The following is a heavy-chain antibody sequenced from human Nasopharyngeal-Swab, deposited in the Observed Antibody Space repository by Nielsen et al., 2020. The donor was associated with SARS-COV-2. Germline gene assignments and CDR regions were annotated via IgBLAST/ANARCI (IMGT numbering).Heavy chain of an antibody. V-gene: IGHV1-46*01. Sequence: ASVKVSCKASGYTFTRYYIHWVRQAPGQGLEWMGIINPGGGSARYSQNFQGRVTMTRDTSTSTVYMELSSLRSEDMAVYYCARGGDPREVVAAADCFDPRGQGTLVTVSS. CDR2: INPGGGSA. CDR1: GYTFTRYY. D-gene: IGHD2-15*01. J-gene: IGHJ5*02. CDR3: ARGGDPREVVAAADCFDP.